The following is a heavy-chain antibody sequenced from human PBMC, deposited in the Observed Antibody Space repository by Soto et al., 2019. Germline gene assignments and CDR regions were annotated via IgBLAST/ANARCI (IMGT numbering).Heavy chain of an antibody. D-gene: IGHD3-9*01. CDR1: GYTFTGYY. V-gene: IGHV1-2*04. Sequence: GASVKVSCKASGYTFTGYYMHWVRQAPGQGLEWMGWINPNSGGTNYAQKFQGWVTMTRDTSTSTGYMELSRLRSEDTAVYYCAREDYDILTGYYSEARGGYYHYGMDVWGQGTTVTVSS. J-gene: IGHJ6*02. CDR2: INPNSGGT. CDR3: AREDYDILTGYYSEARGGYYHYGMDV.